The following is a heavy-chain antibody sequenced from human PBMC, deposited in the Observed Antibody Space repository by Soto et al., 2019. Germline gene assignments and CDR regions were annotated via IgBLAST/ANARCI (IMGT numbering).Heavy chain of an antibody. J-gene: IGHJ4*02. Sequence: EVQLLDSGGGLVQPGGSLRLSCAVSGLTFSSYAMSWVRQAPGKGLEWVSAISGSGGSTYYGDSVRGRFTISRDNSKNTLYLKMNSVGDEYTAVYYCAKGLYGSGTNSLFDYWGQGTLVTVSS. CDR3: AKGLYGSGTNSLFDY. V-gene: IGHV3-23*01. D-gene: IGHD3-10*01. CDR2: ISGSGGST. CDR1: GLTFSSYA.